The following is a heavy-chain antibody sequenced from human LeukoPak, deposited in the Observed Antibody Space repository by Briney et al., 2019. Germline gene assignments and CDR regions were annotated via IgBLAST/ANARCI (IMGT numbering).Heavy chain of an antibody. CDR1: GYTFTGYY. CDR3: ARAPPGRAYYYYYMDV. CDR2: INPNSGGT. J-gene: IGHJ6*03. V-gene: IGHV1-2*02. Sequence: GSSVKVSCKASGYTFTGYYMHWVRQAPGQGLEWMGWINPNSGGTNYAQKFQGRVTMTRDTSISTAYMELSRLRSDDTAVYYCARAPPGRAYYYYYMDVWGKGTTVTVSS.